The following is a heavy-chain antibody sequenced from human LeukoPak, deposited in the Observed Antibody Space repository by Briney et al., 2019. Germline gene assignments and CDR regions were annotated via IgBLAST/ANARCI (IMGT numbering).Heavy chain of an antibody. V-gene: IGHV1-2*02. CDR3: ARDLGDIVVVVAAYFDY. Sequence: GASVKVSCKASGNTFTGYYMHWVRQAPGQGLEWMGWINPNSGGTNYAQKFQGRVTMTRDTSISTAYMELSRLRSDDTAVYYCARDLGDIVVVVAAYFDYWGQGTLVTVSS. CDR2: INPNSGGT. J-gene: IGHJ4*02. D-gene: IGHD2-15*01. CDR1: GNTFTGYY.